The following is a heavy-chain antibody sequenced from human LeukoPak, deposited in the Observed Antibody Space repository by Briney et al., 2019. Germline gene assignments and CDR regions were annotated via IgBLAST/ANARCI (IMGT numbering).Heavy chain of an antibody. CDR1: GFTFSSSG. J-gene: IGHJ4*02. V-gene: IGHV3-30*02. Sequence: GGSLRLSCAASGFTFSSSGMHWVRQAPGKGLEWVAFIRYDGSNKNHADSVKGRFTISRDNSKNTLYLQMNTLRAEDTAVYYCAKGGHSSGWYGLVYFDYWGQGTLVTVSS. D-gene: IGHD6-19*01. CDR2: IRYDGSNK. CDR3: AKGGHSSGWYGLVYFDY.